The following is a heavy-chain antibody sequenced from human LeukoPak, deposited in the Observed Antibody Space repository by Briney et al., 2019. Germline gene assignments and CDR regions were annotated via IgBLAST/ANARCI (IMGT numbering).Heavy chain of an antibody. CDR1: GYTFTSYY. CDR2: INPSGGST. D-gene: IGHD4-23*01. CDR3: AIDYGGNARGDDAFDI. Sequence: GASVKVSCKAFGYTFTSYYMHWVRQAPGQGLEWMGIINPSGGSTSYAQKFQGRVTMTRDMSTSTVYMELSSLRSEDTAVYYCAIDYGGNARGDDAFDIWGQGTMVTVSS. J-gene: IGHJ3*02. V-gene: IGHV1-46*01.